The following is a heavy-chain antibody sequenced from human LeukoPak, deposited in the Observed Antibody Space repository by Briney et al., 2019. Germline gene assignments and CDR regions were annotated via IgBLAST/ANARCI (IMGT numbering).Heavy chain of an antibody. CDR2: INWNGGST. J-gene: IGHJ4*02. D-gene: IGHD2-2*01. CDR3: ARDPLYCSSTSCHDY. CDR1: GFPFDDYG. V-gene: IGHV3-20*04. Sequence: GGSLRLSCAASGFPFDDYGMSWVRQAPGKGLEWVSGINWNGGSTGYADSVKGRFTISRDNAKHSLYLQMNSLRAQDTALYYCARDPLYCSSTSCHDYWGQGTLVTVSS.